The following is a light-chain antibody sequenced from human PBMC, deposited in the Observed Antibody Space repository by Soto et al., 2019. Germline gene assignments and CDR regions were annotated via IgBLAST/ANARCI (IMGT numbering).Light chain of an antibody. CDR1: SSNIGAGFD. J-gene: IGLJ3*02. Sequence: QSVLTQPPSVSAAPGQRVTISCTGSSSNIGAGFDVHWYQQLPRKAPKLLIYTNTDRPSGVPDRFSGSKSGASASLAITGLQAEDEADYYCQSYDTSLTARVFGGGTKVTVL. V-gene: IGLV1-40*01. CDR2: TNT. CDR3: QSYDTSLTARV.